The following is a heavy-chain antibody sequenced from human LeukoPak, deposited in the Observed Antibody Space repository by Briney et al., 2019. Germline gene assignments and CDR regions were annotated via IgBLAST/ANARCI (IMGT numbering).Heavy chain of an antibody. CDR3: LQFAY. Sequence: GGSLRLSCTASGFTIYSNYISWVRRAPGKGLEWVSIIHNDDRTYYADPVKGRFTISRDNSKNTVYLQMNSLRVEDTAVYYCLQFAYWGQGTLVTVSS. CDR2: IHNDDRT. CDR1: GFTIYSNY. V-gene: IGHV3-66*01. D-gene: IGHD3-10*01. J-gene: IGHJ4*02.